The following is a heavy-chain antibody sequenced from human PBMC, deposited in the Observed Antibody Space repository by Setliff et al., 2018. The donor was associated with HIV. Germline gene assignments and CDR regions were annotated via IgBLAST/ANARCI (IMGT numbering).Heavy chain of an antibody. Sequence: PSETLSLTCTVSGGSVGSGSYYWSWVRQPPGKGLEWIGYIYYTGSTNYNPSLKSRLTISVDTSKNQFSLTLRSVTAADTAVYYCARDPPGYGDSNDYWGQGTLVTVSS. CDR3: ARDPPGYGDSNDY. CDR1: GGSVGSGSYY. V-gene: IGHV4-61*01. D-gene: IGHD4-17*01. J-gene: IGHJ4*02. CDR2: IYYTGST.